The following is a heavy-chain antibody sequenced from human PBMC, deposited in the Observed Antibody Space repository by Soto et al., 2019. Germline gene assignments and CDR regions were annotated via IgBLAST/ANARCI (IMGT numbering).Heavy chain of an antibody. J-gene: IGHJ6*02. CDR1: GFTVSSNY. D-gene: IGHD3-3*01. V-gene: IGHV3-53*01. Sequence: RLSCAASGFTVSSNYMSWVRQAPGKGLEWVSVIYSGGSTYYADSVKGRFTISRDNSKNTLYLQMNSLRAEDTAVYYCARVSIFGVVHYYYYGMDVWGQGTTVTVSS. CDR2: IYSGGST. CDR3: ARVSIFGVVHYYYYGMDV.